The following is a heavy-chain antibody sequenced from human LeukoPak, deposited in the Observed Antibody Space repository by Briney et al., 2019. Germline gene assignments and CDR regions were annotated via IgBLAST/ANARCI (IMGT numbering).Heavy chain of an antibody. CDR1: GFTFRVFW. V-gene: IGHV3-30*18. Sequence: GESLRLSCDTSGFTFRVFWMSWVRQAPGKGVEWVAVISYDGSNKYYADSVKGRFTISRDNSKNTLYLQMNSLRAEDTAVYYCAKGGDYGDYAYYWGQGTLVTVSS. CDR2: ISYDGSNK. D-gene: IGHD4-17*01. J-gene: IGHJ4*02. CDR3: AKGGDYGDYAYY.